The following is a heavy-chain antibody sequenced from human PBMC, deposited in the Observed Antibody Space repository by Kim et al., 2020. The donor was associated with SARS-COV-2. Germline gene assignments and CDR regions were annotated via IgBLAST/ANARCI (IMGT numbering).Heavy chain of an antibody. J-gene: IGHJ4*02. D-gene: IGHD2-15*01. CDR3: ARTSGKGWNFDY. Sequence: YYNPPLKSRVTISVDTSKNQFSLKLSSVTAADTAVYYCARTSGKGWNFDYWGQGTLVTVSS. V-gene: IGHV4-39*01.